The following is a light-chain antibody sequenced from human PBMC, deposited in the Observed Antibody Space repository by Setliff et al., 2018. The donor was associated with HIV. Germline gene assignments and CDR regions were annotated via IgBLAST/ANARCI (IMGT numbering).Light chain of an antibody. J-gene: IGLJ1*01. V-gene: IGLV1-40*01. CDR3: QSYDSSLSGSYV. CDR1: SSNIGAGYD. CDR2: GNS. Sequence: QSALTQPPSVSGAPGQRVTISCTGSSSNIGAGYDVHWYQQLPGTAPKILIYGNSNRPSGVPDRSSGSKSGTSASLAITGLQAEDEADYYCQSYDSSLSGSYVFGTGTKVTVL.